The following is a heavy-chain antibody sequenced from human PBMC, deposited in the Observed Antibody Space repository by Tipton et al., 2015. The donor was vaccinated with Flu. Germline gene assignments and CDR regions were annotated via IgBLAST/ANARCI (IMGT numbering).Heavy chain of an antibody. J-gene: IGHJ4*01. CDR2: INQDGSEK. V-gene: IGHV3-7*01. Sequence: SLRLSCATSGFTFSHYWMNWVRQAPGKGLEWVANINQDGSEKHYVESVKGRFTISRDNAKNSLYLQMSSLRAEDTAVYYCAREVVGVGLTGYYHVTTDYGSHGTLLTVSS. CDR1: GFTFSHYW. CDR3: AREVVGVGLTGYYHVTTDY. D-gene: IGHD3-9*01.